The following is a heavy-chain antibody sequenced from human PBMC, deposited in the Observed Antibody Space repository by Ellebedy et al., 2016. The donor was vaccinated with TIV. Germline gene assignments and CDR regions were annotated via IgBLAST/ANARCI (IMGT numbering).Heavy chain of an antibody. V-gene: IGHV1-18*01. CDR3: ARSRLGGGHWYFDF. CDR2: IAVYNGHT. D-gene: IGHD3-10*01. CDR1: GYTFTRYG. Sequence: ASVKVSXKVSGYTFTRYGMSWVRQAPGQGLEWMGWIAVYNGHTKYAQKFQDRVVMTTETATSTVYMEPRSLRSGDTAVYYCARSRLGGGHWYFDFWGRGTLVTVSS. J-gene: IGHJ2*01.